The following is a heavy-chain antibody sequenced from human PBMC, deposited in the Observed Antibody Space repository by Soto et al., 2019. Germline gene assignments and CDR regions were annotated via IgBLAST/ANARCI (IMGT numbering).Heavy chain of an antibody. CDR2: IYSSGST. CDR3: ASYYYDSSGYYYLDY. J-gene: IGHJ4*02. V-gene: IGHV4-61*01. D-gene: IGHD3-22*01. Sequence: PSETLSLTCTVSGGSVSSGSYYWSWIRQPPGKGLEWIGYIYSSGSTNYNPSLKSRVTISVDTSKNQFSLKLSSVTAADTAVYYCASYYYDSSGYYYLDYWGQGXLVTVSS. CDR1: GGSVSSGSYY.